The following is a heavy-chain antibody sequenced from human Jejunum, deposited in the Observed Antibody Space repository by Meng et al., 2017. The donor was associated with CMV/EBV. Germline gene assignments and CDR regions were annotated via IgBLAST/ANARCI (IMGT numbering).Heavy chain of an antibody. J-gene: IGHJ6*02. CDR2: IHVDGSDT. D-gene: IGHD1/OR15-1a*01. V-gene: IGHV3-74*01. CDR1: GFTFSIYW. CDR3: ARANNHAMDV. Sequence: CPASGFTFSIYWMHWVRHAPGKGLVWVSRIHVDGSDTTYADSVKGRFTFSRDNAKNTLYLQMNSLRAEDTAVYYCARANNHAMDVWGQGTTVTVSS.